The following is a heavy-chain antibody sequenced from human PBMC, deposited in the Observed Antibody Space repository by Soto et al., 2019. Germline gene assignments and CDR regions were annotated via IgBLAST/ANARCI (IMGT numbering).Heavy chain of an antibody. CDR2: IYYSGST. CDR1: GGSISSGGYS. J-gene: IGHJ4*02. D-gene: IGHD5-18*01. V-gene: IGHV4-31*03. Sequence: SETLSLTCTVSGGSISSGGYSWGWFCQHPGKGLEWIGYIYYSGSTYYNPSLKSRVTISVDTSKNQFSLKLSSVTAADTAVYYCARSGYSYGPNPLLYWGQGTLVT. CDR3: ARSGYSYGPNPLLY.